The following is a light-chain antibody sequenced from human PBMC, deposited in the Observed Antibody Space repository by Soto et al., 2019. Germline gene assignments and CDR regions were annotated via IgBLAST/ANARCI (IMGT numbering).Light chain of an antibody. CDR3: AVWDDSLSGRV. Sequence: QSVLTQPPSASGTPGQRVTISCSGSSFNIGNNYVYWYQHLPGTAPKLLISRNNQRPSGVPDRFSGSTSGTSASLANSGLRSEDEADYYCAVWDDSLSGRVFGGGTKLTVL. CDR2: RNN. CDR1: SFNIGNNY. V-gene: IGLV1-47*01. J-gene: IGLJ3*02.